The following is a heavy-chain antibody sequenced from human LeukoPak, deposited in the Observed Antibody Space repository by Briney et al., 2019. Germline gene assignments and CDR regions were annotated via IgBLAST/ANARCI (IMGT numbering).Heavy chain of an antibody. Sequence: GGSLRLSCAASGFTFSSYGMSWVRQTPGKRLEWVSAISGSGGNTYDADAVKGRFTISRDNSQNTLYLQMNGLRPEDTAVYYCAKGGASVTRYVDYWGQGTLVTVSS. J-gene: IGHJ4*02. CDR1: GFTFSSYG. CDR2: ISGSGGNT. CDR3: AKGGASVTRYVDY. D-gene: IGHD4-17*01. V-gene: IGHV3-23*01.